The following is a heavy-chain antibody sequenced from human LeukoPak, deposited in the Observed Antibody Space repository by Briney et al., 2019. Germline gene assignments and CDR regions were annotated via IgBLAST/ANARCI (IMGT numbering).Heavy chain of an antibody. CDR2: SNSDGSVR. CDR1: GFGFSSHW. Sequence: PGGSLRLSCAASGFGFSSHWMHWVRQAPGKGLVWVSRSNSDGSVRNYADSVEGRFIISRDNAKNTLYLQMNNLGVEDTAVYFCAKRGVVIRVILVGFHKEAYYFDSWGQGALVTVSS. CDR3: AKRGVVIRVILVGFHKEAYYFDS. D-gene: IGHD3-22*01. J-gene: IGHJ4*02. V-gene: IGHV3-74*01.